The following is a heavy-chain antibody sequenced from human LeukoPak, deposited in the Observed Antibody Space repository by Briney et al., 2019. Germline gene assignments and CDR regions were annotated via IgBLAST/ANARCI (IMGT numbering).Heavy chain of an antibody. D-gene: IGHD4-17*01. CDR2: IYTSGST. CDR1: AASLSSYY. V-gene: IGHV4-4*07. J-gene: IGHJ6*03. Sequence: PPETLSLTSTVYAASLSSYYWSWIRQPAGKGLEWIGRIYTSGSTNYNPSFKSRVTMSVDTSKKQFSLKLSSVTAADTAVYYCAREGVTTWGYYYYMDVWGKGTTVTISS. CDR3: AREGVTTWGYYYYMDV.